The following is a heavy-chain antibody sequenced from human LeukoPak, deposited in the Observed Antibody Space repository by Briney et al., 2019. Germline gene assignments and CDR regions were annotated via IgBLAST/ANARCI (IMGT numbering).Heavy chain of an antibody. CDR3: ARDDYYDSSDGAFDI. Sequence: GGSLRLSCAASGFTFSSYSMNWVRQAPGKGLEWVSSISSSSSYIYYADSVKGRFTISRDNAKSSLYLQMNSLRAEDTAVYYCARDDYYDSSDGAFDIWGQGAMVTVSS. CDR2: ISSSSSYI. CDR1: GFTFSSYS. J-gene: IGHJ3*02. D-gene: IGHD3-22*01. V-gene: IGHV3-21*01.